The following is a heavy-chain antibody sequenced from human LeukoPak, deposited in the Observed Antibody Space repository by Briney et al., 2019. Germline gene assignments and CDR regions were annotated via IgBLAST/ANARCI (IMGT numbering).Heavy chain of an antibody. CDR2: IYSTGST. J-gene: IGHJ4*02. CDR1: GGSVRSYW. V-gene: IGHV4-4*07. Sequence: SETLSLTCDVSGGSVRSYWWGWVRQPAGKGLEWLGRIYSTGSTRFNPSLKSRLTLSLDTSTNQFSLKLTSVTAADTAVYFCARQGYTVSYYFLDYWGQGTLVTVSS. CDR3: ARQGYTVSYYFLDY. D-gene: IGHD1-26*01.